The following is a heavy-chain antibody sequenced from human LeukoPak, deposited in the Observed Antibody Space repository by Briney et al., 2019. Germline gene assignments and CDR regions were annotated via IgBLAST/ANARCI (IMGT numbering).Heavy chain of an antibody. V-gene: IGHV4-34*01. CDR1: GGSFSGYY. Sequence: SETLSLTCAVYGGSFSGYYWSWIRQPPGKGLEWIGEINHSGSTNYNPSLKSRVTISVDTSKNQFSLKLSSVTAADTAVYYCARGTSGYSSWSFDYWGQGTLVTVSS. D-gene: IGHD5-18*01. CDR3: ARGTSGYSSWSFDY. CDR2: INHSGST. J-gene: IGHJ4*02.